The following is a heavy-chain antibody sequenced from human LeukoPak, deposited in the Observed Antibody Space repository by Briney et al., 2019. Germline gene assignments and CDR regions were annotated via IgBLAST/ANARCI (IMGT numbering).Heavy chain of an antibody. V-gene: IGHV4-61*02. CDR1: GGSISSNTYY. CDR2: IYTSGST. Sequence: PSETLSLTCTVSGGSISSNTYYWSWIRQPAGKGLEWIGRIYTSGSTNYNPSLKSRVTISVDTSKNQFSLKLSSVTAADTAVYYCARDYNYDFWSGYGHWGQGTLVTVSS. D-gene: IGHD3-3*01. J-gene: IGHJ4*02. CDR3: ARDYNYDFWSGYGH.